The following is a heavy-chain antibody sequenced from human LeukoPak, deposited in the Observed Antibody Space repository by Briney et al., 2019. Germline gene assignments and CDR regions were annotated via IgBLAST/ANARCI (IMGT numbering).Heavy chain of an antibody. Sequence: WASVKVSCKASGYTFTKYGITWVRQAPGQGLEWMGWINPNSGGTNYAQKFQGRVTMTRDTSISTAYMELSRLRSDDTAVYYCARALGQYCSSTSCSRDYYYYYMDVWGKGTTVTVSS. CDR1: GYTFTKYG. D-gene: IGHD2-2*01. V-gene: IGHV1-2*02. CDR2: INPNSGGT. CDR3: ARALGQYCSSTSCSRDYYYYYMDV. J-gene: IGHJ6*03.